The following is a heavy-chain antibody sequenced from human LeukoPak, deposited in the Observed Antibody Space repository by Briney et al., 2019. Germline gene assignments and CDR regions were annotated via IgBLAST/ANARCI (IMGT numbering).Heavy chain of an antibody. D-gene: IGHD2-15*01. CDR2: ISAYNGNT. Sequence: ASVNVSCTASGYTFTSYGISWVRQAPGQGLEWMGWISAYNGNTNYAQKLQGRVTMTTDTSTSTAYMELRSLRSDDTAVYYCAREGIYCSGGSRRDAFDIWGQGTMVTVST. V-gene: IGHV1-18*01. J-gene: IGHJ3*02. CDR1: GYTFTSYG. CDR3: AREGIYCSGGSRRDAFDI.